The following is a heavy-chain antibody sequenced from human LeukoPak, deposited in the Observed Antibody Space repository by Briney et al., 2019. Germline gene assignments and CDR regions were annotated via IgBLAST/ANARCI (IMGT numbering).Heavy chain of an antibody. D-gene: IGHD1-7*01. Sequence: GGSLRLSCAASGFTFSSYSMNWVRQAPGKGLEWVSFISTSSSYIYSADSVKGRFSISRDNAKNSLYLQINSLRAEDTAVYYCARVANWNYGYYYYYMDVWGKGTTVTVSS. CDR2: ISTSSSYI. J-gene: IGHJ6*03. CDR3: ARVANWNYGYYYYYMDV. V-gene: IGHV3-21*01. CDR1: GFTFSSYS.